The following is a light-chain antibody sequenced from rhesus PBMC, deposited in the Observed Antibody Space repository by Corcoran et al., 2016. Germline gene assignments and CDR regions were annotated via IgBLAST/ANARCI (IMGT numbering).Light chain of an antibody. V-gene: IGKV1-74*01. J-gene: IGKJ3*01. Sequence: DIQMTQSPSSLSASVGDRVTITCRASENVNYYLNWYQQKPGKAPKLLIYKASTLQSGVPSRFSGSGSGTVYTFTIGSLQPEGVATYYCQHGYGTPFTFGPGTKLDIK. CDR1: ENVNYY. CDR2: KAS. CDR3: QHGYGTPFT.